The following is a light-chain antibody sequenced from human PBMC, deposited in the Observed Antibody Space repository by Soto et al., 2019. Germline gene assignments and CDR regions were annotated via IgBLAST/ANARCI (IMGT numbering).Light chain of an antibody. V-gene: IGKV1-33*01. CDR1: QDIRHY. J-gene: IGKJ4*01. CDR2: DAS. CDR3: QQYDNLLLT. Sequence: DIQMTQSPSSLSASVGDRVIITCQASQDIRHYLNWYQQKPGKAPQLLIYDASNLETGVPSRFSGRGSGTDFTFTISSLQPEDTATYYCQQYDNLLLTFGGGTKVEIK.